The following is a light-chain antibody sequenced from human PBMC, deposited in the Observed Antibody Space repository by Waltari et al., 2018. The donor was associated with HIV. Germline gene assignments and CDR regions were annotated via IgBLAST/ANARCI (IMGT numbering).Light chain of an antibody. CDR1: SSHIGRHT. CDR3: AAWDDSLNGPV. CDR2: SNK. V-gene: IGLV1-44*01. Sequence: QSVLTHPPSASGPPGQRVTISCSGSSSHIGRHTVNWYQQLPGTAPKLLIYSNKQRPSGVPDRCSGSKSGTSASLAISGLQSEDEADYFCAAWDDSLNGPVFGGGTKLTVL. J-gene: IGLJ3*02.